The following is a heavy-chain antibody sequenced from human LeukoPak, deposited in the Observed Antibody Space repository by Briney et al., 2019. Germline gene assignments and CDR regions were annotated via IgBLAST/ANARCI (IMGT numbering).Heavy chain of an antibody. CDR1: GFTFSSYE. D-gene: IGHD6-25*01. V-gene: IGHV3-48*03. CDR2: ISSSGSTI. Sequence: GGSLRLSCAASGFTFSSYEMNWVRQAPGKGLEWVSYISSSGSTIYYADSVKGRFTISRDNAKNSLYLQMNSLRVEDTAVYYCARGGSPYYYYYYMDVWGKGTTVTISS. CDR3: ARGGSPYYYYYYMDV. J-gene: IGHJ6*03.